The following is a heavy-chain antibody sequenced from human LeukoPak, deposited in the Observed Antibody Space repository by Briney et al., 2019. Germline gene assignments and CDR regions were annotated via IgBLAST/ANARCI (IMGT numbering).Heavy chain of an antibody. CDR1: GFTFSRHG. D-gene: IGHD1-26*01. Sequence: GRSLRLSCAASGFTFSRHGMHWVRQAPGKGLEWVAVIGDTGRAKYYADSVEGRFTASRDNFKNTLYLEMNSLRAEDTAVYYCARAGGSYWMGAKFDYWGQGSLVTVSS. V-gene: IGHV3-33*08. CDR2: IGDTGRAK. J-gene: IGHJ4*02. CDR3: ARAGGSYWMGAKFDY.